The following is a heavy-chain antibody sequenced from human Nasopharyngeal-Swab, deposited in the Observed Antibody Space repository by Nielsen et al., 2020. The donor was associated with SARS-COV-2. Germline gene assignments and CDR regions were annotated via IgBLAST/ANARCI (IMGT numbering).Heavy chain of an antibody. CDR3: ARGNGAFDY. D-gene: IGHD4-17*01. V-gene: IGHV4-34*01. CDR1: VGSFSGYY. J-gene: IGHJ4*02. CDR2: INHSGST. Sequence: SETLSLSCSVYVGSFSGYYSRWTRQPPGKGLEWIGEINHSGSTNYNPSLKSRVTISVDTSKNQFSLKLSSVSAADTAVYYCARGNGAFDYWGQGTLVTVSS.